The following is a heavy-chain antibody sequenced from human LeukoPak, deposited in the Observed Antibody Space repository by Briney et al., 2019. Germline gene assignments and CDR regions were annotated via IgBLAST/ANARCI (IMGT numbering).Heavy chain of an antibody. CDR1: GGSFSGYY. V-gene: IGHV4-34*01. Sequence: PSETLSLTCAVYGGSFSGYYWSWIRQPPGKGLEWIGAINHSGSTTYNPSLKSRVTISVDTYTNQLSLKLSAVTAAHTAAYYYVRKNCSSTSCYNVDCWGQGTLVTVSS. J-gene: IGHJ4*02. D-gene: IGHD2-2*01. CDR3: VRKNCSSTSCYNVDC. CDR2: INHSGST.